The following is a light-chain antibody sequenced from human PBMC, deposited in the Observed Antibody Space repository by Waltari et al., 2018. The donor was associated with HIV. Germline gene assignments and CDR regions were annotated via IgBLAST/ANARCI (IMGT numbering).Light chain of an antibody. CDR3: QSYDNSLSAWL. CDR2: GKS. Sequence: HSVMTPPPSASAAPGQRVTSYCTRRRSNIGAGYDVSRHQQLPGTTPKLHVYGKSNQPSGVPDRFSGSKPATSAALAITRLQAEDEADYYCQSYDNSLSAWLFGGGTKLTVL. J-gene: IGLJ3*02. CDR1: RSNIGAGYD. V-gene: IGLV1-40*02.